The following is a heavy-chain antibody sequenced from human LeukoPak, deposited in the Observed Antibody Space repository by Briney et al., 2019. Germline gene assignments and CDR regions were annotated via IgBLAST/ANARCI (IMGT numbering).Heavy chain of an antibody. CDR1: GGTFSSYA. Sequence: GASVKVSCKASGGTFSSYAISWVRQAPGQGLEWMGWINPNSGGTNYAQKFQGRVTMTRDTSISTAYMELSRLRSDDTAVYYCASPYCSSTSCQFDYWGQGTLVIVSS. CDR2: INPNSGGT. J-gene: IGHJ4*02. V-gene: IGHV1-2*02. CDR3: ASPYCSSTSCQFDY. D-gene: IGHD2-2*01.